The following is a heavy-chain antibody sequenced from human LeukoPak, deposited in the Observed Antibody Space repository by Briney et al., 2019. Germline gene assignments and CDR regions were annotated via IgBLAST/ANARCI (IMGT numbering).Heavy chain of an antibody. CDR3: ARSSPSGSTVGMDV. D-gene: IGHD2-15*01. V-gene: IGHV4-61*01. J-gene: IGHJ6*02. CDR2: IYYSGST. Sequence: PSETLSLTCTVSGGSVSSGSYYWSWIRRPPGKGLEWIGYIYYSGSTNYNPSLKSRVTISVDTSKNQFSLKLSSVTAADTAVYYCARSSPSGSTVGMDVWGQGTTVTVSS. CDR1: GGSVSSGSYY.